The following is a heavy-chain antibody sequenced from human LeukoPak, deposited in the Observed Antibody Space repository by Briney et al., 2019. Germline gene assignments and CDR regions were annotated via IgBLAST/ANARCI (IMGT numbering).Heavy chain of an antibody. J-gene: IGHJ3*02. V-gene: IGHV4-59*01. D-gene: IGHD6-13*01. CDR2: IYYSGST. CDR1: GGSISSYY. Sequence: SETLSLTCTVSGGSISSYYWSWIRQPPGKGLEWIGYIYYSGSTNYNPSLKSRVTISVDTSKNQFSLKLSSVTAADTAVYYCASGIAAAGYAFDIWGQGTMVTVSS. CDR3: ASGIAAAGYAFDI.